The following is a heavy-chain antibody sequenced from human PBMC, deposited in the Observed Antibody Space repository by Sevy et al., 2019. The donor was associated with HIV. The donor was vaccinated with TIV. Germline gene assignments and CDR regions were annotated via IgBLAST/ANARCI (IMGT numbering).Heavy chain of an antibody. CDR1: GFTFSDYY. CDR3: AREPEMATITSGYFDY. D-gene: IGHD5-12*01. V-gene: IGHV3-11*01. CDR2: ISSSGSTI. Sequence: GGSLRLSCAASGFTFSDYYMSWIRQAPGKGLEWVSYISSSGSTIYYADSLKGRFNMSRDNAKNSLYLQMNSLRAEETAVYYCAREPEMATITSGYFDYWGQGTLVTVSS. J-gene: IGHJ4*02.